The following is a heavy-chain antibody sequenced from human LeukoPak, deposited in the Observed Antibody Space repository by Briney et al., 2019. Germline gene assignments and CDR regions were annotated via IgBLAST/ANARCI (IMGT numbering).Heavy chain of an antibody. CDR2: IYTSGST. J-gene: IGHJ5*02. CDR3: ARRTVSQIRYSESGWFDP. V-gene: IGHV4-4*09. Sequence: SETLSLTCTVSGGSISSYYWSWIRQPPGKGLEWIGYIYTSGSTNYNPSLKSRVPISVDTSKNQFSLKLSSVTAADTAVYYCARRTVSQIRYSESGWFDPWGQGTLVTVSS. D-gene: IGHD6-13*01. CDR1: GGSISSYY.